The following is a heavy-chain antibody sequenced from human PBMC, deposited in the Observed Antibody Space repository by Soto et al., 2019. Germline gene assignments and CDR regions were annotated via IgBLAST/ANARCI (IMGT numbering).Heavy chain of an antibody. D-gene: IGHD6-13*01. CDR3: ASDLGEQLVDY. J-gene: IGHJ4*02. CDR1: GYSFTSYG. V-gene: IGHV1-18*01. Sequence: QVQLVQSGAEVKKPGASVKVSCKASGYSFTSYGISWVRQAPGQGLEWMGWISAYNGNKKYAQKLQGRVTVTTDTSTSTAYMELRSLRSDDTAVYYCASDLGEQLVDYWGQRTLVTVSS. CDR2: ISAYNGNK.